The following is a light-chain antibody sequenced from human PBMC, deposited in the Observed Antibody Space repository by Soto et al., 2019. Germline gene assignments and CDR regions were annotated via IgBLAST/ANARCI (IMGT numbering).Light chain of an antibody. Sequence: EIVLTQSPATLSLSPGERATLSCRASQKFGANLAWYQQKPGQAPRLLIFGVSTRAAGIPGRFSGSGSGVDFPLTISSLQSEDSAVYYCHHYSDWRAFGQGTKVEIK. V-gene: IGKV3-15*01. J-gene: IGKJ1*01. CDR2: GVS. CDR3: HHYSDWRA. CDR1: QKFGAN.